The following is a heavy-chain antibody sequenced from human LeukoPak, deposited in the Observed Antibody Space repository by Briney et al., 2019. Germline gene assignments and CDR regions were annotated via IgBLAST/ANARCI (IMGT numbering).Heavy chain of an antibody. J-gene: IGHJ6*03. Sequence: SETLSLTCAVYGGSFSGYYWSWIRQPPGKGLEWIGEINHSGSTNYNPSLKSRVTISVDTSKNQFSLKLSSVTAADTAVYYCARLAKLLWFRERQRYYYYYMDVWGKGTTVTISS. CDR1: GGSFSGYY. CDR2: INHSGST. CDR3: ARLAKLLWFRERQRYYYYYMDV. D-gene: IGHD3-10*01. V-gene: IGHV4-34*01.